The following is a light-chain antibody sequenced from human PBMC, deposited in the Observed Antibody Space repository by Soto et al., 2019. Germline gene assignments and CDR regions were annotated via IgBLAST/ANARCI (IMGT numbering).Light chain of an antibody. CDR3: RQSYSTPRT. CDR1: QSISNY. J-gene: IGKJ1*01. CDR2: AAS. V-gene: IGKV1-39*01. Sequence: DIQMTQSPSSLSASVGDRVTITCRASQSISNYLNWYQQKPGKAPKRLMYAASSLQSGVPSRFGGSGSGTDFTLTISSLQPEDFATYYGRQSYSTPRTFGQGTKVEIK.